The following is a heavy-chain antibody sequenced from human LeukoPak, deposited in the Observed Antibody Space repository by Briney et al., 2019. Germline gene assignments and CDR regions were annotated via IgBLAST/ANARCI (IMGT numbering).Heavy chain of an antibody. Sequence: PGGSLRLSCAASGFTFSSYSMNWVGQAPGKGLECVSLINSGNSYQHYADSVKGRFTISRDNAKNSLYLQMNSLRAEDTAVYYCVYGGLVATIFDYWGQGTLVTVSS. J-gene: IGHJ4*02. CDR1: GFTFSSYS. CDR2: INSGNSYQ. CDR3: VYGGLVATIFDY. D-gene: IGHD5-12*01. V-gene: IGHV3-21*01.